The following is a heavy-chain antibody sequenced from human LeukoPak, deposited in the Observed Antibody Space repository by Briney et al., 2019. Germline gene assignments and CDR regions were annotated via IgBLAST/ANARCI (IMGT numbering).Heavy chain of an antibody. CDR1: GYTFTSYG. V-gene: IGHV1-18*01. CDR3: ARVGVRYYGSGSRVNWFDP. D-gene: IGHD3-10*01. Sequence: ASVKVSCKASGYTFTSYGISWVRQAPGQGLEWMGWISAYNGNTNYAQKLQGRVTMTTDTSTSTAHMELRSLRSDDTAVYYCARVGVRYYGSGSRVNWFDPWGQGTLVAVSS. J-gene: IGHJ5*02. CDR2: ISAYNGNT.